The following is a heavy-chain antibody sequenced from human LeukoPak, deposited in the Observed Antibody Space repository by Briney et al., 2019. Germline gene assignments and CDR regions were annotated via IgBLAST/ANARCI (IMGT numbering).Heavy chain of an antibody. CDR3: ARDYRSTFDY. V-gene: IGHV3-11*01. D-gene: IGHD1-26*01. Sequence: PGGSPRLSCAASGFTFSDYYMSWIRQAPGKGLEWVSYISSSGTTISYTDSVKGRFTISRDNAKNSLYLQMNSLRAEDTAVYYCARDYRSTFDYWGQGTLVTVSS. CDR2: ISSSGTTI. J-gene: IGHJ4*02. CDR1: GFTFSDYY.